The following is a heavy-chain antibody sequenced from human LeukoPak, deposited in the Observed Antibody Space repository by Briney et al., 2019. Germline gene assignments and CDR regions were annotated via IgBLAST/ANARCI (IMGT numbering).Heavy chain of an antibody. CDR3: TRYNNDHFDS. Sequence: GRSLRLSCAGSGFTFGGYGMRWFRLTPGKGLEWVAVIAYDGSRAFYADSVKGRFTISRDNSKNTMSVQMDDLRAEDTAVYYCTRYNNDHFDSWGQGTLVTVSS. V-gene: IGHV3-33*01. CDR2: IAYDGSRA. J-gene: IGHJ4*02. D-gene: IGHD1-14*01. CDR1: GFTFGGYG.